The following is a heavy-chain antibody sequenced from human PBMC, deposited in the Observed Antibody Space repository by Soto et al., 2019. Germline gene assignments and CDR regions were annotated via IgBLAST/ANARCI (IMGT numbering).Heavy chain of an antibody. CDR3: AKDASPNAPGYYFMDV. V-gene: IGHV3-9*01. CDR2: ISWNSGSI. J-gene: IGHJ6*03. CDR1: GFTFSSYA. D-gene: IGHD2-8*01. Sequence: TGGSLRLSCAASGFTFSSYAMHWVRQAPGKGLEWVSGISWNSGSITYADSVKGRFTISRDNAKNSPYLQMSSLRVEDTAFYYCAKDASPNAPGYYFMDVWGKGTTVTVSS.